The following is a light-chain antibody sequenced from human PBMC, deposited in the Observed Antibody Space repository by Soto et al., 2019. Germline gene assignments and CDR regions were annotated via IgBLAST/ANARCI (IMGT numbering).Light chain of an antibody. CDR3: QAWDSSTGV. J-gene: IGLJ1*01. Sequence: SYELTQPPSVAVSPGQTASITCSGDKVGDKYACWYQQKPGQSPVLVIYQDSKRPSGIPERFSGSNSGNTATLTISGTQAMDEADYYCQAWDSSTGVFGTETKVTVL. CDR1: KVGDKY. CDR2: QDS. V-gene: IGLV3-1*01.